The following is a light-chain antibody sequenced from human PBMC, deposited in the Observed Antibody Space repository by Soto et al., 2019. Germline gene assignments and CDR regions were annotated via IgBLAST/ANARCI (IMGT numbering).Light chain of an antibody. CDR3: CLYAVTFYV. CDR2: EVS. J-gene: IGLJ1*01. Sequence: QSALTQPPSASGSPGQSVTISCTGTSNDVGGYNYVSWYQQHPGKAPKLMIHEVSKRPSGVPDRFSGSKSGNTASLTVSGLLTEDEADYYCCLYAVTFYVFGTGTKLTVL. V-gene: IGLV2-8*01. CDR1: SNDVGGYNY.